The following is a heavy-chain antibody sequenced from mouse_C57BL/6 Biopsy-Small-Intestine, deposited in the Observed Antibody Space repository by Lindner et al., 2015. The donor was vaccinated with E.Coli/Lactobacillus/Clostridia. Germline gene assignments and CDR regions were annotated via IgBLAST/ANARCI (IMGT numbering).Heavy chain of an antibody. J-gene: IGHJ4*01. Sequence: SVKVSCKASGFTFTRSAVQWVRQARGQRLEWLGWIVVGSGYTNYAQKFQGRVTITRDMSTNTAYMELSSLRSEDTAVYYCAARPWRNWDPDYFDYWGQGTLVTVSS. V-gene: IGHV1S18*01. D-gene: IGHD4-1*02. CDR3: AARPWRNWDPDYFDY. CDR1: GFTFTRSA. CDR2: IVVGSGYT.